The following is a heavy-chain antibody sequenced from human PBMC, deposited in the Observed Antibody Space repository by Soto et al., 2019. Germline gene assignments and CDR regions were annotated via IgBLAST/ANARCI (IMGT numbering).Heavy chain of an antibody. V-gene: IGHV4-59*08. CDR2: IYYSGST. Sequence: PSEPLSPTCTVSGGSISSYYWSWIRQPPGKGLEWIGYIYYSGSTNYNPSLKSRVTISVDTSKNQFSLKLSSVTAADTAVYYCARHRRYNWNYFDYWGQGTLVTVSS. D-gene: IGHD1-20*01. J-gene: IGHJ4*02. CDR3: ARHRRYNWNYFDY. CDR1: GGSISSYY.